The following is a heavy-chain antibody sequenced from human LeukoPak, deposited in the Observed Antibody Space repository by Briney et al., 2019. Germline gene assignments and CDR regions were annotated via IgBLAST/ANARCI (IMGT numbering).Heavy chain of an antibody. CDR1: RFTFSSYA. D-gene: IGHD3-22*01. Sequence: QPGGSLRLSCAASRFTFSSYAMSWVRQAPGKGLEWVSAISGSGGSTYYADSVKGRFTISRDNSKNTLYLQMNSLRAEDTAVYYCAKGYDSSGYYQFDYWGQGTLVTVSS. CDR3: AKGYDSSGYYQFDY. J-gene: IGHJ4*02. V-gene: IGHV3-23*01. CDR2: ISGSGGST.